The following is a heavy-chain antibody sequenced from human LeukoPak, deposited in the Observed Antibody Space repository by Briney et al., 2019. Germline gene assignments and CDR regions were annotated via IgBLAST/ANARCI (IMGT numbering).Heavy chain of an antibody. J-gene: IGHJ4*02. Sequence: GGSLRLSCAASGFTFSSYAMSWVRQAPGKGLEWVSYISSSGSTIYYADSVKGRFTISRDNAKNSLYLQMNSLRAEDTAVYYCARGYSSGWYTDYWGQGTLVTVSS. V-gene: IGHV3-48*04. D-gene: IGHD6-19*01. CDR3: ARGYSSGWYTDY. CDR1: GFTFSSYA. CDR2: ISSSGSTI.